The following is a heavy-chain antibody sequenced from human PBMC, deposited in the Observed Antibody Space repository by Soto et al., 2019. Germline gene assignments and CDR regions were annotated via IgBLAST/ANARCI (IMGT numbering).Heavy chain of an antibody. V-gene: IGHV3-23*01. CDR2: ITSSGDRT. CDR1: RFSFSSYA. Sequence: PGGSLRLSCVDSRFSFSSYAMSWVRQAPGKGLEWVSSITSSGDRTHYADSVKGRFTISRDNSKNTLYLQMNSLRGEDTARYYCATPGIVDRYGPYYGMVVWGQGTMVTVSS. CDR3: ATPGIVDRYGPYYGMVV. D-gene: IGHD5-18*01. J-gene: IGHJ6*02.